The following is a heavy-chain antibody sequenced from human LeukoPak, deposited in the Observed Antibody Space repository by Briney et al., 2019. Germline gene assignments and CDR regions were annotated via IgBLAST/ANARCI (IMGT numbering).Heavy chain of an antibody. J-gene: IGHJ4*02. D-gene: IGHD3-10*01. CDR3: ASLYYYGSGSYQAPYFDY. CDR2: IYYSGST. Sequence: KASETLSLTCTVSGGSISSSSYYWGWIRQPPGKGLEWIGSIYYSGSTYYNPSLKSRVTISEDTSKNQFSLKLSSVTAADTAVYYCASLYYYGSGSYQAPYFDYWGQGTLVTVSS. CDR1: GGSISSSSYY. V-gene: IGHV4-39*01.